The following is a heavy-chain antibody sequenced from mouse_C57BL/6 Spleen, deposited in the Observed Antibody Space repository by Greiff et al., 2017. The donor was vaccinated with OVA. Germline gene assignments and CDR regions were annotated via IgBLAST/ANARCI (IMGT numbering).Heavy chain of an antibody. CDR3: ARYYYGSSFYAMDY. CDR2: IYPRSGNT. Sequence: QVQLQQSGAELARPGASVKLSCKASGYTFTSYGISWVKQRTGQGLEWIGEIYPRSGNTYYNEKFKGKATLTADKSSSTAYMERRSLTSEDSAVYFCARYYYGSSFYAMDYWGQGTSVTVSS. J-gene: IGHJ4*01. V-gene: IGHV1-81*01. D-gene: IGHD1-1*01. CDR1: GYTFTSYG.